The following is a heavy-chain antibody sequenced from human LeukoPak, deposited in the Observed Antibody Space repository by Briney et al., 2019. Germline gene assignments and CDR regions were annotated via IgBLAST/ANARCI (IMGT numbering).Heavy chain of an antibody. CDR2: IIPIFGTA. V-gene: IGHV1-69*13. J-gene: IGHJ6*03. CDR1: GGTFSSYA. Sequence: ASVKVSCKASGGTFSSYAISWVRQAPGQGLEWMGGIIPIFGTANYAQKFQGRVTITADESTSTAYMELSSLRSEDTAVYYCARARSQLRYYYYYMDVWGKGTTVTVSS. D-gene: IGHD2-2*01. CDR3: ARARSQLRYYYYYMDV.